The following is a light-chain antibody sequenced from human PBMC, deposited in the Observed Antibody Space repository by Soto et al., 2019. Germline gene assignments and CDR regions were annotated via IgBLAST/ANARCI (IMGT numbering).Light chain of an antibody. Sequence: ELVLTQSHATLSLSPGYRATLSGRASQSINRHLDWYRQKPGQAPRLLIYDASNRATDIPARFSDSGSGTDCPHTLHSLEHEDFGVYCWQQRSNWPSVTFGGGNQVQIK. CDR1: QSINRH. CDR3: QQRSNWPSVT. J-gene: IGKJ4*01. V-gene: IGKV3-11*01. CDR2: DAS.